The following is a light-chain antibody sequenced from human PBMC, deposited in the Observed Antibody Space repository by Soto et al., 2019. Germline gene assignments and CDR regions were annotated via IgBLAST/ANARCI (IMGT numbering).Light chain of an antibody. J-gene: IGLJ1*01. Sequence: QSALTQPPSVSAAPGQKVTISCSGNSSNIGSNDVSWYQQLPGKAPKLLIYENSQRPSGIPDRFSGSKSGTSATLGITGLQTGDDADYYCGTWDSSLIALFGTGTKLTVL. CDR2: ENS. CDR3: GTWDSSLIAL. CDR1: SSNIGSND. V-gene: IGLV1-51*02.